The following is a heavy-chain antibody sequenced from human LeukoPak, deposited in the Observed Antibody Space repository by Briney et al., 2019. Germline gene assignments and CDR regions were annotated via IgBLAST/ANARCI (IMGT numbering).Heavy chain of an antibody. D-gene: IGHD2-2*01. CDR2: ISRSGGDT. Sequence: PSETLSLTCAVSGGSITSSKWWTWVRQAPGKGLEWVSAISRSGGDTEYADSVKGRFTISRDNSKNTLYLQMNSLRAEDTAVYYCAKCSVTCYANAFYIWGQGTMVTVSS. CDR3: AKCSVTCYANAFYI. V-gene: IGHV3-23*01. CDR1: GGSITSS. J-gene: IGHJ3*02.